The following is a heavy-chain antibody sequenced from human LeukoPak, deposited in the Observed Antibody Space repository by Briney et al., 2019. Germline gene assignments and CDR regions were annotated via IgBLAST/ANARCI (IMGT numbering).Heavy chain of an antibody. Sequence: GGSLRLSCAASGFTFSSYSMNWVRQAPGKGLEWVSSISSSSSYIYYADSVKGRFTISRDNAKNSLYLQMNSLRAEDTAVYYCAGEERDGYNYYWYFDLWGRGTLVTVSS. J-gene: IGHJ2*01. CDR1: GFTFSSYS. V-gene: IGHV3-21*01. D-gene: IGHD5-24*01. CDR3: AGEERDGYNYYWYFDL. CDR2: ISSSSSYI.